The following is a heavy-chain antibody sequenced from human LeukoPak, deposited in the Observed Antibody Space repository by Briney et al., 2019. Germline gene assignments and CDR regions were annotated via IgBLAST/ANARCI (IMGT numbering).Heavy chain of an antibody. D-gene: IGHD2-15*01. CDR2: IKQDGSEK. Sequence: GGSLRLSCAASGFSFSSYWMSWVRQAPGKGLEWVAHIKQDGSEKYYVDSVKGRFTISRDNAKNSRYLQMNSLRAEGTAVYYCARDRIPGYCTSGSCTTDYWGQGTLVTVSS. J-gene: IGHJ4*02. CDR3: ARDRIPGYCTSGSCTTDY. CDR1: GFSFSSYW. V-gene: IGHV3-7*01.